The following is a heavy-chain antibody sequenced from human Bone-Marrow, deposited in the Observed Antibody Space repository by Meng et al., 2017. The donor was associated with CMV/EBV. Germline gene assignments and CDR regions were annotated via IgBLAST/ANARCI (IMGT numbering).Heavy chain of an antibody. Sequence: GESLKISCAASGFTFSSYEMNWVRQAPGKGLEWVSYISSSGSTIYYADSVKGRFTISRDNSKNTLYLQMNSLRAEDTAVYYCATSGWGADYFDYWGQGTLVTVSS. CDR3: ATSGWGADYFDY. CDR1: GFTFSSYE. V-gene: IGHV3-48*03. D-gene: IGHD6-19*01. J-gene: IGHJ4*02. CDR2: ISSSGSTI.